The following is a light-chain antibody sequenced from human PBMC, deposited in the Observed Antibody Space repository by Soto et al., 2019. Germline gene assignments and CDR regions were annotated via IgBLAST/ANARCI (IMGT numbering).Light chain of an antibody. CDR2: AVS. Sequence: EIVMTQSPATLSVSPGERATLSCRASQSVSSNVAWYQQKPGQPPRLLIYAVSARATGVPARFTGKGSGTEFTLIISSLQSEGFAVYYCQQYNDWPPWTFGQGTKVDIK. V-gene: IGKV3-15*01. CDR1: QSVSSN. CDR3: QQYNDWPPWT. J-gene: IGKJ1*01.